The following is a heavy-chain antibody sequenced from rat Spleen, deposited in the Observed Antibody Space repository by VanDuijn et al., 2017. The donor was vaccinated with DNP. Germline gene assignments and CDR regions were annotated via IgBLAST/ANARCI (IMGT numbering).Heavy chain of an antibody. V-gene: IGHV3-1*01. Sequence: EVQLQESGPGLVKPSQSLSLTCSVTGYSITSNYWGWIRKFPGNKMEWMGYISYSGSTCYNPFLKSRISITRDTSKNQFFLQLNSLTTEDIATYYCARGLNYGGYSYSWYFDFWGPGTMVTVSS. J-gene: IGHJ1*01. CDR1: GYSITSNY. CDR2: ISYSGST. CDR3: ARGLNYGGYSYSWYFDF. D-gene: IGHD1-11*01.